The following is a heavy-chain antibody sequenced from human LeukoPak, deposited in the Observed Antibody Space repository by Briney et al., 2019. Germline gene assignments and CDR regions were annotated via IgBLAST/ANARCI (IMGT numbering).Heavy chain of an antibody. CDR3: ARGLGYVDTARASAFFDY. J-gene: IGHJ4*02. CDR1: GGFISSGDYY. CDR2: IYYSGST. D-gene: IGHD5-18*01. Sequence: SETLSLTCTVSGGFISSGDYYWSWIRQPPGKGLEWIGYIYYSGSTYYNPSLKSRVTISVDTSKNQFSLKLSSVTAADTAVYYCARGLGYVDTARASAFFDYWGQGTLVTVSS. V-gene: IGHV4-30-4*01.